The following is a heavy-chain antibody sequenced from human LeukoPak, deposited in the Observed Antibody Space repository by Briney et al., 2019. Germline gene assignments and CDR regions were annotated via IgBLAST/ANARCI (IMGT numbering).Heavy chain of an antibody. CDR3: ARGGDLDC. Sequence: SETLSLTCTVSGGSISSYYWNWIRQAPGKGLEWIGYVYYSGSTNYNPPLKSRVTISVDMSKNQFSLKLTSVTAADTAMFYCARGGDLDCWGQGTLVTVSS. CDR1: GGSISSYY. J-gene: IGHJ4*02. CDR2: VYYSGST. V-gene: IGHV4-59*01.